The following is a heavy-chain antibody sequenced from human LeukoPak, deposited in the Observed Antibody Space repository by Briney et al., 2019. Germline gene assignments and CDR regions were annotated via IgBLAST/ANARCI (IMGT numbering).Heavy chain of an antibody. CDR1: GYSFVSYW. CDR3: ARSDSSLYNWFDP. D-gene: IGHD6-13*01. Sequence: GESLKISCKGSGYSFVSYWIGWVRQMPGKGLEWMGIIYPGDSDTRYSPSFQGQVTISVDKSISTAYLQWSSLKASDAAMYYCARSDSSLYNWFDPWGQGTLVTVSS. J-gene: IGHJ5*02. V-gene: IGHV5-51*01. CDR2: IYPGDSDT.